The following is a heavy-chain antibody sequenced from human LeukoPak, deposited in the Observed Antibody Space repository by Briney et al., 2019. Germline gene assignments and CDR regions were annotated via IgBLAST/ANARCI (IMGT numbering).Heavy chain of an antibody. CDR1: GFTFSSYS. V-gene: IGHV3-21*01. CDR2: ISRSSSYI. J-gene: IGHJ4*02. D-gene: IGHD3-10*01. Sequence: KTGGSLRLPCAASGFTFSSYSMNWVRQAPGKGLEWVSSISRSSSYIYYADSVKGRFPISRENAKNSLYLQMNSLRAEDMAVYYCARDLGYYGSGSPYDYWGQGTLVTVSS. CDR3: ARDLGYYGSGSPYDY.